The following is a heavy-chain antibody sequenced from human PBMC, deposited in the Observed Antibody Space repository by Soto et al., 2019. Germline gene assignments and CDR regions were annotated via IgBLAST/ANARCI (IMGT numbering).Heavy chain of an antibody. J-gene: IGHJ4*02. CDR1: GYSFTNYW. CDR2: IDPDDSYT. CDR3: ARLPPPTYCSGSTCSGY. D-gene: IGHD2-15*01. V-gene: IGHV5-10-1*01. Sequence: GRSLKISCKGSGYSFTNYWIHWVRQMAGKGLEWMGRIDPDDSYTNYSPSFQGHVTISVDKSISTAYLQWSSLQASDTAIYYCARLPPPTYCSGSTCSGYWGQGTLVTVSS.